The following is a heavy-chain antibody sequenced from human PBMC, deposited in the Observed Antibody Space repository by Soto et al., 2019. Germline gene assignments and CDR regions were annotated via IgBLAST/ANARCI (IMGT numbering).Heavy chain of an antibody. CDR2: IYPGDSDT. CDR3: ARLPAAIPYYYYGMDV. J-gene: IGHJ6*02. Sequence: PGEPLKISCKGSGYTFSNYWIGWVRQMPGKGLEWMGIIYPGDSDTRYSPSFQGQVTISADKSISTAYLQWSSLKASDTAMYYCARLPAAIPYYYYGMDVWGQGTTVTVSS. D-gene: IGHD2-2*01. CDR1: GYTFSNYW. V-gene: IGHV5-51*01.